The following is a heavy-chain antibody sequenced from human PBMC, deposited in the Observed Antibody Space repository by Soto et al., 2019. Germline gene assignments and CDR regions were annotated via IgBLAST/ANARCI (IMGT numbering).Heavy chain of an antibody. CDR2: IYGHDDK. CDR3: AHRGTSPGYWGY. J-gene: IGHJ4*02. V-gene: IGHV2-5*01. Sequence: QINLRESGPTLVKPTQTLTLTCTFSGFSLSTSGVGVGWIRQPPGKALEWLAIIYGHDDKRYSPSLKSRLTIXKXXPQNQVFLTITSMDPVDTPTYYCAHRGTSPGYWGYWGQGTLVTVSS. CDR1: GFSLSTSGVG. D-gene: IGHD3-9*01.